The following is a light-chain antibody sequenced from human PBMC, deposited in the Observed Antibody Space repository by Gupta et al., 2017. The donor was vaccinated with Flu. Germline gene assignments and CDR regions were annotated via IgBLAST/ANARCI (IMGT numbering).Light chain of an antibody. CDR3: QLETSYPWT. V-gene: IGKV1-5*03. Sequence: DIQMTQSPSTLSAFVGDRVTITCRASQSITSWLAWYQQKPGKAPKLLISKVSQSESAVPSRFTGSRSVIAFTLTIRSRQPNDFATSYCQLETSYPWTFGRGTKLEI. CDR1: QSITSW. CDR2: KVS. J-gene: IGKJ1*01.